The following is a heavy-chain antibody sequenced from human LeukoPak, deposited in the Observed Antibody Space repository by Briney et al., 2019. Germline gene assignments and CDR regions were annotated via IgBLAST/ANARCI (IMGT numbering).Heavy chain of an antibody. CDR1: GFTFSSYG. V-gene: IGHV3-30*02. Sequence: GGSLRLSCAASGFTFSSYGMHWVRQAPGKGLEWVAFIRYDGSNKYYADSVEGRFTISRDNAKNSLYLQMNSLRAEDTAVYYCAGWELLRVDAFDIWGQGTMVTVSS. J-gene: IGHJ3*02. CDR3: AGWELLRVDAFDI. CDR2: IRYDGSNK. D-gene: IGHD1-26*01.